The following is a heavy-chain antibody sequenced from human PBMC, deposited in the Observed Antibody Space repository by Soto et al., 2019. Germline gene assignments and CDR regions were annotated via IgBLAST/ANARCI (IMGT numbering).Heavy chain of an antibody. D-gene: IGHD3-10*01. CDR3: ARLAMVRGVITLSYYYYSGMDV. V-gene: IGHV5-51*01. CDR1: GYSFTSYW. Sequence: LKISCKGSGYSFTSYWIGWVRQMPGKGLEWMGIIYPGGSDTRYSPSFQGQVTISADKSISTAYLQWSSLKASDTAMYYCARLAMVRGVITLSYYYYSGMDVWGQGTTVTVSS. J-gene: IGHJ6*02. CDR2: IYPGGSDT.